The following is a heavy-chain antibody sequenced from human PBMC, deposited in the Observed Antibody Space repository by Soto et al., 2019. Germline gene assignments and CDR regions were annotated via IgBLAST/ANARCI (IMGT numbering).Heavy chain of an antibody. CDR3: ARKNASIPSGGDV. Sequence: EVQLVESGGGLVQPGGSLRLSCTASGFAVRHNYMTWVRQAPGKGLEWVSLIYSGGDTAYAESVKGRFTISRHTYQNTLYLQMNRLRAEDTAVYYCARKNASIPSGGDVWGKGTAVTVSS. V-gene: IGHV3-53*04. J-gene: IGHJ6*04. CDR2: IYSGGDT. D-gene: IGHD3-10*01. CDR1: GFAVRHNY.